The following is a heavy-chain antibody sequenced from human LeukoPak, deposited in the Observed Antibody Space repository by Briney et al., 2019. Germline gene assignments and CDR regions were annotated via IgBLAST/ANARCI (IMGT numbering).Heavy chain of an antibody. J-gene: IGHJ4*02. CDR1: DYTFTTYG. D-gene: IGHD3-22*01. Sequence: ASVKVSCKASDYTFTTYGITWVRQVPGQGLEWMGWISVYNGDTKYAQKLQGRVTMTTDTSTSTAYMELRSLRSDDTAVYYCARDQDYDSSSTNDYWGQGTLVTVSS. CDR2: ISVYNGDT. V-gene: IGHV1-18*01. CDR3: ARDQDYDSSSTNDY.